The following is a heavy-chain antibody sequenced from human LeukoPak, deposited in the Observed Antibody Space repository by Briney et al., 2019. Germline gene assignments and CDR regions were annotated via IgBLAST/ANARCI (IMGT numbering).Heavy chain of an antibody. CDR2: IKSKTDGGTT. J-gene: IGHJ5*02. D-gene: IGHD6-19*01. CDR3: TTDPTEYSSGWYWFDP. Sequence: GGSLRLSCAASGFTFSNAWMSWVRQAPGKGLEWAGRIKSKTDGGTTDYAAPVKGRFTISRDDSKNTLYLQMNSLKTEDTAVYYCTTDPTEYSSGWYWFDPWGQGTLVTVSS. CDR1: GFTFSNAW. V-gene: IGHV3-15*01.